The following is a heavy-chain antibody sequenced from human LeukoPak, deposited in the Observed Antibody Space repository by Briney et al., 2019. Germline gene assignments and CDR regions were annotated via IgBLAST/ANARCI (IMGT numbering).Heavy chain of an antibody. J-gene: IGHJ5*02. Sequence: SQTLSLTCTVSGGSISSGSHYWSWIRQHPGKGLEWIGYIYYSGSTYYNPSLRSRVNISVDTSKNQFSLKLNSVTAADTAVYCCARAPYGSGSYYNDANWFDPWGQGTLVTVSS. CDR2: IYYSGST. D-gene: IGHD3-10*01. CDR1: GGSISSGSHY. V-gene: IGHV4-31*03. CDR3: ARAPYGSGSYYNDANWFDP.